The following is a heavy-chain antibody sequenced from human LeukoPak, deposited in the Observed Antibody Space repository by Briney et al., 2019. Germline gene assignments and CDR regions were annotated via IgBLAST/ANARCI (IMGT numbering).Heavy chain of an antibody. CDR1: GFTFSSYW. CDR2: VKQDGSEK. Sequence: AGGSLRLSCAASGFTFSSYWMSWVRQAPGKGLEWVANVKQDGSEKYYVDSVKGRFTISRDNAKTSLYLQMNSLRAEDTAVYYCARVRSSTGYYYYGMDVWGQGTAVTVSS. J-gene: IGHJ6*02. V-gene: IGHV3-7*04. CDR3: ARVRSSTGYYYYGMDV. D-gene: IGHD1-14*01.